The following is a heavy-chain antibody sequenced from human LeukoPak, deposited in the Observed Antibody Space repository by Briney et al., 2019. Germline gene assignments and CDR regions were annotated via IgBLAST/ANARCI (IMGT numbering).Heavy chain of an antibody. V-gene: IGHV3-30*18. D-gene: IGHD6-19*01. CDR1: GSTFSSYG. CDR3: AKGELSSGYFDY. J-gene: IGHJ4*02. CDR2: ISYDGSNK. Sequence: GGSLGLSCAASGSTFSSYGMHWVRQAPGKGLEWVAVISYDGSNKYYADSVKGRFTISKDNSKNTLYLQMNSLRAEDTAVYYYAKGELSSGYFDYWGQGTLVTVSS.